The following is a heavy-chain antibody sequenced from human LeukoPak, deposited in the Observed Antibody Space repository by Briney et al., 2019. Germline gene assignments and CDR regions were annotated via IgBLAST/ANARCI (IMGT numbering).Heavy chain of an antibody. Sequence: GGSLRLSCAASGFTFDDYAMHWVRQAPGKGLEWVSGISWNSGSIGYADSVKGRFTISRDNAKNSLYLQMNSLRAEDTALHYCAKVSGETFWSGYPGYWGQGTLVTVSS. J-gene: IGHJ4*02. V-gene: IGHV3-9*01. CDR3: AKVSGETFWSGYPGY. CDR2: ISWNSGSI. D-gene: IGHD3-3*01. CDR1: GFTFDDYA.